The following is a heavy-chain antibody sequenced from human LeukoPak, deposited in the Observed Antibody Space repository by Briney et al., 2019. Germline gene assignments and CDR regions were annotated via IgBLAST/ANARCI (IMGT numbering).Heavy chain of an antibody. Sequence: GGSLRLSCAASGFTFSSYWMSWVRQAPGKGLEWVANIKQDGSEKYYVDSVKGRFTITRDNAKNSLYLQMNSLRAEDTAVYYCARDRGTRGHWQVSNWFDPWGQGTLVTVSS. J-gene: IGHJ5*02. CDR2: IKQDGSEK. V-gene: IGHV3-7*01. CDR3: ARDRGTRGHWQVSNWFDP. D-gene: IGHD3-10*01. CDR1: GFTFSSYW.